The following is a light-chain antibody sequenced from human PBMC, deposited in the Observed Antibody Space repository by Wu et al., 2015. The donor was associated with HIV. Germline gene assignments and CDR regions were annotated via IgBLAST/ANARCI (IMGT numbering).Light chain of an antibody. J-gene: IGKJ5*01. CDR2: DAS. CDR3: QQFGDWPLT. Sequence: ETVLTQSPATLSLSPGERATLSCRASQTVSSNLAWYQQKPGQAPRLLMYDASRGGIGIPARFSGSGSGTDFNLSISSLEPEDFAVYYCQQFGDWPLTFGQGTRLDLK. CDR1: QTVSSN. V-gene: IGKV3-11*01.